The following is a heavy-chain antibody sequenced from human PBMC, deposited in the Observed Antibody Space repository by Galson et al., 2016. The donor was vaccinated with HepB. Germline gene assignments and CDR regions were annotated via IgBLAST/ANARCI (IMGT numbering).Heavy chain of an antibody. V-gene: IGHV3-30*03. CDR2: ISYEGTYK. CDR3: ARTESVRGVRKYFDY. J-gene: IGHJ4*02. CDR1: GFFISSYT. Sequence: SLRLSCAVSGFFISSYTMHWVRQAPGKGLEWVALISYEGTYKYYADSVKGRFTVSRDNSKNALYLQMNSLRGDDTAVYYCARTESVRGVRKYFDYWGQGTLVTVSS. D-gene: IGHD3-10*01.